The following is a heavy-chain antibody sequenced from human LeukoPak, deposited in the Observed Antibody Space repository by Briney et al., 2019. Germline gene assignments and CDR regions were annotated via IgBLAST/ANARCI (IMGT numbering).Heavy chain of an antibody. D-gene: IGHD3-10*01. Sequence: PGGSLRLSCATSGFTFSNAWMNWVRQAPGKGLEWVSAISGSGGSTYYADSVKGRFTISRDNSKNTLYLQMNSLRAEDTAVYYCAKGGDGLYFDYWGQGTLVTVSS. J-gene: IGHJ4*02. CDR2: ISGSGGST. CDR3: AKGGDGLYFDY. V-gene: IGHV3-23*01. CDR1: GFTFSNAW.